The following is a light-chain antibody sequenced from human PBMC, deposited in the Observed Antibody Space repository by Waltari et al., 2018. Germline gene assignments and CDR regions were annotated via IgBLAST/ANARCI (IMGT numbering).Light chain of an antibody. CDR2: SAN. V-gene: IGLV7-43*01. Sequence: QTVVTQEPSLTVSPGGTVTLTCASSTAAVTSGSFPTWFQQRPGQPPRSLIYSANNKHSCTPARFSGSLIGGKAALTLSGVQPEDEAEYYCLLFYGGAYVFGTGTKLTVL. CDR1: TAAVTSGSF. J-gene: IGLJ1*01. CDR3: LLFYGGAYV.